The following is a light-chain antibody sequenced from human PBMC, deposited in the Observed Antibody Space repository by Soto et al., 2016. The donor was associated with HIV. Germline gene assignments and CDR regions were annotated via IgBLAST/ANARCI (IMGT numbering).Light chain of an antibody. V-gene: IGLV3-25*03. CDR3: QSADSSGTIV. CDR1: ALPKQY. J-gene: IGLJ2*01. CDR2: KDT. Sequence: SYELTQPPSVSVSPGQTARITCSGDALPKQYAYWYHQKSGQAPVLVIYKDTERPSGIPERFSGASSGTTVTLTISGVQAEDEADYYCQSADSSGTIVFGGGTKLTVV.